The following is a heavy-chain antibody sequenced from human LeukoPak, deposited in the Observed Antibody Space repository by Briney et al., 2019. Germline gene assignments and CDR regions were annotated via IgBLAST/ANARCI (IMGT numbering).Heavy chain of an antibody. CDR3: ARSPIGLGFFDY. CDR1: GYTFTGYY. J-gene: IGHJ4*02. V-gene: IGHV1-2*02. CDR2: INPNSGGT. Sequence: ASVKVSCKASGYTFTGYYMHWVRQAPGQGLEWMGWINPNSGGTNYAQKFQGRVTMTRDTSITTAYMELSSLRSDDTAVYYCARSPIGLGFFDYWGQGTLVTVSS. D-gene: IGHD7-27*01.